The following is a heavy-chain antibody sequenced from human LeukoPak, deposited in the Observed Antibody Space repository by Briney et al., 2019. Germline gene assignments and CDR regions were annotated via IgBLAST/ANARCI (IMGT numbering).Heavy chain of an antibody. CDR3: ARRRYSSGWYWFDP. D-gene: IGHD6-19*01. Sequence: SETLSLTCTVSGGSISSGGYYWSWIRQPPGKGLEWIGEVNHSGSTNYNPSLKSRVTISVDTSKNQFSLKLSSVTAADTAVYYCARRRYSSGWYWFDPWGQGTLVTVSS. CDR2: VNHSGST. V-gene: IGHV4-39*07. CDR1: GGSISSGGYY. J-gene: IGHJ5*02.